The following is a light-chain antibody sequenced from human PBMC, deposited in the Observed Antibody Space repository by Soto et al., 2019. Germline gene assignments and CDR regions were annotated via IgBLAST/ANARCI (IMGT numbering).Light chain of an antibody. V-gene: IGKV3-11*01. J-gene: IGKJ5*01. CDR3: QQYNNWPPIT. CDR2: DAS. Sequence: EMVFTQYPTTLSLSPGERATLSCRVSQSVSSYLAWYQQKPGQAPRLLIYDASNRATGIPARFSGSGSGTDFTLTISSLQSEDFAVYYCQQYNNWPPITFGHGTRLEIK. CDR1: QSVSSY.